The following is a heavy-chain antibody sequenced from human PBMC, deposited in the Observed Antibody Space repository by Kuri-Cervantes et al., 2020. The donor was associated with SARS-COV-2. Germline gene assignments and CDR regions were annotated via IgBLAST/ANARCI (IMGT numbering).Heavy chain of an antibody. V-gene: IGHV3-23*01. Sequence: GGSLRPSCPASGFTFSSYSMNWVRQAPGKGREWVSASSGSGGSTYYADSVKGRFTISRDNSKNTLYLQLNSPRAEDTAVYYCANPGRNDAFDIWGQGTMVTVSS. CDR2: SSGSGGST. D-gene: IGHD2-8*02. CDR1: GFTFSSYS. CDR3: ANPGRNDAFDI. J-gene: IGHJ3*02.